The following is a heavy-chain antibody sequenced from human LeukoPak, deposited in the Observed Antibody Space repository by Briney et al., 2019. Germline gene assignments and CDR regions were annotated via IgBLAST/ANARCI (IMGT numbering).Heavy chain of an antibody. V-gene: IGHV1-46*01. CDR1: GYTFTSYY. CDR3: AREGRGVPGAIAAVKGFDY. CDR2: INPSGGST. Sequence: PVASVKVSCKASGYTFTSYYMHWVRQAPGQGLEWMGIINPSGGSTSYAQKFQGRVTMTRDMSTSTVYMELSSLRSEDTAIYYCAREGRGVPGAIAAVKGFDYWGQGTLVTVSS. D-gene: IGHD6-13*01. J-gene: IGHJ4*02.